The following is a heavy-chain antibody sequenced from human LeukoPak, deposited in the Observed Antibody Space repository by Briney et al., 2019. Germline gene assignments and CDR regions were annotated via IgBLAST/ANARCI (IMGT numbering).Heavy chain of an antibody. V-gene: IGHV1-69*04. D-gene: IGHD6-13*01. Sequence: GGSLRLSCAASGFTFSSYAISWVRQAPGQGLEWMGRIIPILGIANYAQKFQGRVTITADKSTSTAYMELSSLRSEDTAVYYCARGVVPIKAAAWAAPDYWGQGTLVTVSS. CDR1: GFTFSSYA. CDR3: ARGVVPIKAAAWAAPDY. J-gene: IGHJ4*02. CDR2: IIPILGIA.